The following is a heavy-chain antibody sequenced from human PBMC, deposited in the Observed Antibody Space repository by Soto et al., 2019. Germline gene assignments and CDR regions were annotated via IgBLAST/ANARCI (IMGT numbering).Heavy chain of an antibody. CDR3: ATRDPGHY. V-gene: IGHV1-46*01. CDR2: ISPDGGRT. Sequence: AAVKCSFKASVYTFTTYYMHWLRQAPVQGLDCMVIISPDGGRTSYAQNLQGRVTMTRDTYTSTVYMELSILRSEDTAVYYCATRDPGHYGGQGTPVNVSS. CDR1: VYTFTTYY. D-gene: IGHD3-10*01. J-gene: IGHJ4*02.